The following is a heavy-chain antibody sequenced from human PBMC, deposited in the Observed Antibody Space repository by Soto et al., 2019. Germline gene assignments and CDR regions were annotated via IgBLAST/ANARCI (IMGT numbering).Heavy chain of an antibody. J-gene: IGHJ4*02. V-gene: IGHV4-59*01. CDR1: GGSISSYY. CDR3: ARSNPDYYDSSGSLDY. D-gene: IGHD3-22*01. Sequence: ETLSLTCTVSGGSISSYYWSWIRQPPGKGLEWIGYIYYSGSTNYNPSLKSRVTISVDTSKNQFSLKLSSVTAADTAVYYCARSNPDYYDSSGSLDYWGQGTLVTVS. CDR2: IYYSGST.